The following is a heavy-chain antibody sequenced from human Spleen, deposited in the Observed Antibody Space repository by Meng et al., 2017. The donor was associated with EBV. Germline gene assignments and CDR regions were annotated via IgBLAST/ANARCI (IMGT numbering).Heavy chain of an antibody. CDR3: ARPFPSIVSPRLDPFGD. J-gene: IGHJ4*02. CDR2: VHYSGST. Sequence: DSAPGQVNPFENPSLTDTVSSDSILHFYYLAWRRQPPGRGLEWIGSVHYSGSTYYSPSLKSRITVSVDTSKNQFSLRLTSVTAADTALYYCARPFPSIVSPRLDPFGDWGQGTLVTVSS. D-gene: IGHD5/OR15-5a*01. CDR1: SDSILHFYY. V-gene: IGHV4-39*01.